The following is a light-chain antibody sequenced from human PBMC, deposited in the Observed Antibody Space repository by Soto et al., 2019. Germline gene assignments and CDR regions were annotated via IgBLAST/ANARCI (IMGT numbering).Light chain of an antibody. J-gene: IGKJ4*01. V-gene: IGKV3-15*01. CDR1: QSIGRA. CDR3: QQYHNWPPLT. Sequence: EIVMTQSPATLSVSPWERATLSCRASQSIGRALAWYQHKPGQAPRLLIYDASTRATGVPASFSGSGSGTEFTLTITTLQSEDFAIYYCQQYHNWPPLTFGGGTKVEIK. CDR2: DAS.